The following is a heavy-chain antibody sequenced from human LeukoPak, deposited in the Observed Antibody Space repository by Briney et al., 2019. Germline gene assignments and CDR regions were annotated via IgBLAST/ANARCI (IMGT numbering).Heavy chain of an antibody. J-gene: IGHJ4*02. Sequence: PGGSLRLSCAASGFTFSSYWMSWVRQAPGKGLEWVANIKQDGSEKYYVDSVKGRFTISRDNAKNSLYLQMNSLRAEDTAVYYCAKDLTTVTSQGDYWGQGTLVTVSS. CDR3: AKDLTTVTSQGDY. CDR2: IKQDGSEK. CDR1: GFTFSSYW. V-gene: IGHV3-7*01. D-gene: IGHD4-17*01.